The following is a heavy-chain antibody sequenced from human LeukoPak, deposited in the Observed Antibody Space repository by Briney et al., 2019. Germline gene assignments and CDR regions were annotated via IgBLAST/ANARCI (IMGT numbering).Heavy chain of an antibody. V-gene: IGHV3-74*01. CDR3: ARAGSAPYITTVSYYFDY. CDR1: GFTFSSSW. Sequence: GGSLRLSCAASGFTFSSSWMHWVRQTPGKGLVWVSSIKSEDSSTSYADSVKGRFTISRDNTKNTLYLQMNSLRAEDTAVYYCARAGSAPYITTVSYYFDYWGQGTLVTVSS. D-gene: IGHD3-22*01. CDR2: IKSEDSST. J-gene: IGHJ4*02.